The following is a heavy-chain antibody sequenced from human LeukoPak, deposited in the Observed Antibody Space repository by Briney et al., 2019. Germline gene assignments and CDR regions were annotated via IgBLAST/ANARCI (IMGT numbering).Heavy chain of an antibody. J-gene: IGHJ4*02. CDR2: LHSDGIEQ. CDR1: GFSRNTFG. D-gene: IGHD6-19*01. CDR3: AQDSLLAVASD. Sequence: PVGALRISCAAPGFSRNTFGMHWGRQAPGEGLGRVSFLHSDGIEQIYPDSMKGRFPIPSDDSNNTLILQMNSLRLDDTAVYYFAQDSLLAVASDWGQGTLVTVSS. V-gene: IGHV3-30*02.